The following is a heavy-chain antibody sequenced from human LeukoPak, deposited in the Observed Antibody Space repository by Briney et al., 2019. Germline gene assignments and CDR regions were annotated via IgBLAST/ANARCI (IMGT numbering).Heavy chain of an antibody. Sequence: GALSPSFAGPGFHFKYYWISWVRPAPGKGLEWVAKIKQDGSEKYYVDSVKGRFTISRDNAKNSLYLQMNSLRAEDTAVYYCARVSRAYDYVWGSYRSHYYFDYWGQGTLVTVSS. J-gene: IGHJ4*02. V-gene: IGHV3-7*01. CDR1: GFHFKYYW. D-gene: IGHD3-16*02. CDR2: IKQDGSEK. CDR3: ARVSRAYDYVWGSYRSHYYFDY.